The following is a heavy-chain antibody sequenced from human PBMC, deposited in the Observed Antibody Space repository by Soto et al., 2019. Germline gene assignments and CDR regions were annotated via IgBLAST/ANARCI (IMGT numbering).Heavy chain of an antibody. CDR3: ARDVITGTTFDY. D-gene: IGHD1-7*01. CDR2: INAGNGNT. V-gene: IGHV1-3*01. J-gene: IGHJ4*02. Sequence: ASVKVSCKASGYTFTSYAMHWVRQAPGQRLEWMGWINAGNGNTKYSQKFQGRVTITRDTSASTAYMELSSLRSEDTAVYYCARDVITGTTFDYWGQGTLVTVSS. CDR1: GYTFTSYA.